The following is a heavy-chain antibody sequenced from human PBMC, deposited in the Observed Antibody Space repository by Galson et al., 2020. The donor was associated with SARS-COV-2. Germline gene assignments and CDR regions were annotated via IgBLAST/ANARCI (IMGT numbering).Heavy chain of an antibody. CDR3: APILRIPYYFDY. CDR1: GFTFSSYG. D-gene: IGHD4-17*01. Sequence: GESLKISCAASGFTFSSYGMHWVRQAPGKGLEWVSAISGSGGSTYYADSVKGRFTISRDNSKNTLYLQMNSLRAEDTAVYYCAPILRIPYYFDYWGQGTLVTVSS. J-gene: IGHJ4*02. V-gene: IGHV3-23*01. CDR2: ISGSGGST.